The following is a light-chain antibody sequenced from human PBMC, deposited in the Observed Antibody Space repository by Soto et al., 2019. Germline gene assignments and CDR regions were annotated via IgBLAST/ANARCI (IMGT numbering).Light chain of an antibody. CDR1: QSVSSSY. CDR3: QQYGSSPLT. V-gene: IGKV3-20*01. CDR2: GAS. J-gene: IGKJ4*01. Sequence: EKVLTQSPVTRSLSPGERATLSGRVSQSVSSSYLAWYQQKPGQAPRLLIYGASSRATGIPDRFSGSGSGTDFTLTISRLEPEDFAVYYCQQYGSSPLTFGGGTKVDIK.